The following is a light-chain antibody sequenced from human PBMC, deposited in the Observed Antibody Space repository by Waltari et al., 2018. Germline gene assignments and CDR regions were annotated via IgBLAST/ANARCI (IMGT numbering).Light chain of an antibody. J-gene: IGKJ1*01. CDR1: QSVGRS. CDR3: QKYVNLPAT. Sequence: IVLTQSPGTLSLSPGERVPLSCRASQSVGRSLAWYQKKPGQAPRLLIYDASSRATAIPDRFSGSGSGTDFSLTISRLEPEDFAVYYCQKYVNLPATFGQGTTVEIK. V-gene: IGKV3-20*01. CDR2: DAS.